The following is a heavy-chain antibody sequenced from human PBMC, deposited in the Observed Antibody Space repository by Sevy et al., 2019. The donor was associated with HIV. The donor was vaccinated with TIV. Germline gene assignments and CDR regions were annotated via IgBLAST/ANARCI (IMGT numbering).Heavy chain of an antibody. D-gene: IGHD1-26*01. CDR3: ARDLEEWELRYLGY. V-gene: IGHV3-33*01. CDR2: IWYDGKNA. CDR1: GFTFSSFG. Sequence: GGSLRLSCAASGFTFSSFGMYWARQAPGEGLEWVAIIWYDGKNAFYADSVKGRFTISRDNSKNTLYLQMTSLRAEDTAVYYCARDLEEWELRYLGYWGQGTLVTVSS. J-gene: IGHJ4*02.